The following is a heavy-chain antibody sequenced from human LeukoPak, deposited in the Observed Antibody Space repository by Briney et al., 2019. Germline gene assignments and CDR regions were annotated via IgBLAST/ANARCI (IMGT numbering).Heavy chain of an antibody. J-gene: IGHJ1*01. Sequence: ASVKVSCKASGYTFTTHSITWVRQAPGQGLEWMGWIGTYSGETKYAQSLQGRITMTTDTSTTTAYMELRSLRSDDTAVYYCARLAPYDTSGYHRYFQPWGQGTLVTVSS. CDR1: GYTFTTHS. V-gene: IGHV1-18*01. CDR3: ARLAPYDTSGYHRYFQP. CDR2: IGTYSGET. D-gene: IGHD3-22*01.